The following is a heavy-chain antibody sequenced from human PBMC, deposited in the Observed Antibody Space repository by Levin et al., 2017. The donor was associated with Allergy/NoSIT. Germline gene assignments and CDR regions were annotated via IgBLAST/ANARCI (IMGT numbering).Heavy chain of an antibody. J-gene: IGHJ4*02. V-gene: IGHV3-30*04. D-gene: IGHD2-15*01. Sequence: GGSLRLSCAASGFTFSSYAMHWVRQAPGKGLEWVAVISYDGSNKYYADSVKGRFTITRDNSKNTLYLQMNSLRAEDTAVYYCARDCSGANCYWGQGTLVTVSS. CDR1: GFTFSSYA. CDR3: ARDCSGANCY. CDR2: ISYDGSNK.